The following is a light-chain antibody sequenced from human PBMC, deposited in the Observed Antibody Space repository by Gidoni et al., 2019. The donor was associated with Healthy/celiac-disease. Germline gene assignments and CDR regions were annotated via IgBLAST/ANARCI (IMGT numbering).Light chain of an antibody. J-gene: IGKJ4*01. CDR1: QSVTSY. Sequence: TPSPSTLSLSPGERATLSCSASQSVTSYLYWYQQKPGQAPRLLSYGASTRATGIPARFRGCGSGSDFTITIMNLETVDFAVYYCQQSSNWLTFGGGNKVEIK. V-gene: IGKV3-11*01. CDR3: QQSSNWLT. CDR2: GAS.